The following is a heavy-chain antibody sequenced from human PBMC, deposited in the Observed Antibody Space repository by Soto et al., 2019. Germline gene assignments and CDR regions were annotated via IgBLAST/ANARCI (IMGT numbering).Heavy chain of an antibody. Sequence: VQLQESGPGLVKPSETLSLTCTVSSDSIAGENWWSWVRQPPRMGLEWIGEIFHTGGTNYNPSLKSRVTMEVDKSKKQFSLNLISATAADSAVYYCARVFSSGSGWMYYFDFWGQGTLVSVSS. CDR1: SDSIAGENW. CDR3: ARVFSSGSGWMYYFDF. V-gene: IGHV4-4*02. CDR2: IFHTGGT. D-gene: IGHD6-25*01. J-gene: IGHJ4*02.